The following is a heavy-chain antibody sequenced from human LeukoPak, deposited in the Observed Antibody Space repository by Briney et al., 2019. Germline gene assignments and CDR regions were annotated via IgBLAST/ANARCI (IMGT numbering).Heavy chain of an antibody. V-gene: IGHV4-59*01. Sequence: SETLSLTCTVSGGSISSYYWSWIRQPPGKGLEWIGYIYYSGSTNYNPSLKSRVTISADTSKNQFSLKLSSVTAADTAVYYCARDQAHYDFWSGYHNWFDPWGQGTLVTVSS. CDR1: GGSISSYY. D-gene: IGHD3-3*01. CDR2: IYYSGST. J-gene: IGHJ5*02. CDR3: ARDQAHYDFWSGYHNWFDP.